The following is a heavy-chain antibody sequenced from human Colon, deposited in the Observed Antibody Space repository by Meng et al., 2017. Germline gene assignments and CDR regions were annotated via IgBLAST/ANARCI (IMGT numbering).Heavy chain of an antibody. V-gene: IGHV1-3*01. D-gene: IGHD3-10*01. Sequence: QVQLVQSGAEVKKPGASVKVSCKTSGYTFTRYPIHWVRQAPGLRLEWMGLISDGNGNTKYSQKFQGRVTITRDTSASTSYMEFSGLTSEDTAVYYCARGEEGDTWGHGTLVTVSS. CDR1: GYTFTRYP. CDR2: ISDGNGNT. CDR3: ARGEEGDT. J-gene: IGHJ4*01.